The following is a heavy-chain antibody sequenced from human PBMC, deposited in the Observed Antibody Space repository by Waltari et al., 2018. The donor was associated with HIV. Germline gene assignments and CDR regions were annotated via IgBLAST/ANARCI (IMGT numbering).Heavy chain of an antibody. V-gene: IGHV4-38-2*01. Sequence: QVQLQESGPGLVKPSETLSLTCRVSGYSITSAHYWGWIRQPPGKGLQWIGSISHSGKTYYDPTLKSRINMSRDTSKNLFSLELTSVTAADTAVYYCARLMSTTRFDSWGQGTLVSVSS. CDR2: ISHSGKT. J-gene: IGHJ4*02. CDR3: ARLMSTTRFDS. CDR1: GYSITSAHY. D-gene: IGHD1-7*01.